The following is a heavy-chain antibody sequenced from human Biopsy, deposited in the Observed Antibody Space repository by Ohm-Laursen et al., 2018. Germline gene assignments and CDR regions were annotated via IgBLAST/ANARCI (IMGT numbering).Heavy chain of an antibody. J-gene: IGHJ4*02. CDR1: GYTLTELS. CDR2: FAPENGKT. Sequence: VASVKASRNVSGYTLTELSMHWVRQAPGKGLEWMGGFAPENGKTVYAQNFQARVSMTEDTSTDTAYMELRSLRSEDTAVYYCATDINVWNVNYWGQGTQVTVSS. D-gene: IGHD1-1*01. V-gene: IGHV1-24*01. CDR3: ATDINVWNVNY.